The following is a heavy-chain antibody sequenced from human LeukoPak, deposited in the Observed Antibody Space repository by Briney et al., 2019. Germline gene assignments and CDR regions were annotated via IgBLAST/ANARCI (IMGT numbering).Heavy chain of an antibody. V-gene: IGHV1-2*02. D-gene: IGHD3-3*01. CDR2: FDPNSEGT. CDR3: ARVRFFYYGMDV. Sequence: ASVKVSCKASGYTFTDCYIHWVRQVPGQGLEWMGWFDPNSEGTNYAQKFQGRVTMTRDTSISTAYMELSRLRSDDTAVYYCARVRFFYYGMDVWGQGTTVTVSS. CDR1: GYTFTDCY. J-gene: IGHJ6*02.